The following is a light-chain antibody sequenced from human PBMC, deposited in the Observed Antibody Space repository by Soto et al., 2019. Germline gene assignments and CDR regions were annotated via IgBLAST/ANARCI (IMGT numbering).Light chain of an antibody. J-gene: IGKJ1*01. V-gene: IGKV3-15*01. CDR3: QQYNKWRT. CDR1: QSVGTN. Sequence: EIVMTQSPATLSASPGERATLSCRASQSVGTNLAWYQQRPGQAPRLLIYGASTRATGIAARISGSGSGTDFTLTITSLQSEDFALYYGQQYNKWRTFGQGTKVEIK. CDR2: GAS.